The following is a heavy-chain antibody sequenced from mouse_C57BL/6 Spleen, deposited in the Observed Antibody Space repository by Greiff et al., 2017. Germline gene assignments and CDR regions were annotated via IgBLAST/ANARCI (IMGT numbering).Heavy chain of an antibody. CDR3: AKPRGTYYSNFPSWYFDV. CDR2: IWGDGST. CDR1: GFSLTSSG. Sequence: QVQLKESGPGLVAPSQSLSITCTVSGFSLTSSGVSWVRQPPGKGLEWLGVIWGDGSTNYHSALISSLSISKDNSKSQVFLKLNSLQTDDTATYYCAKPRGTYYSNFPSWYFDVWGTGTTVTVSS. D-gene: IGHD2-5*01. J-gene: IGHJ1*03. V-gene: IGHV2-3*01.